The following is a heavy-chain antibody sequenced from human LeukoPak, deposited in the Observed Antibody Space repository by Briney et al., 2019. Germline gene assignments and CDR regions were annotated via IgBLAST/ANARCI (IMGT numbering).Heavy chain of an antibody. Sequence: GGSLRLSCAASGFTFSSYAMSWVRQAPGKGLEWVSAISGSGGSTYYADSVKGRFTISRDNSKNTPYLQMNSLRAEDTAVYYCAKSSRYCGGDCYSGYHYGMDVWAKGPRSPSP. J-gene: IGHJ6*02. V-gene: IGHV3-23*01. CDR3: AKSSRYCGGDCYSGYHYGMDV. CDR1: GFTFSSYA. CDR2: ISGSGGST. D-gene: IGHD2-21*02.